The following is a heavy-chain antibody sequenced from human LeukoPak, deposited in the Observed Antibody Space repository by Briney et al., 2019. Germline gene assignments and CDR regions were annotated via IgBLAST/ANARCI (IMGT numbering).Heavy chain of an antibody. CDR3: AKAWGSRLEVVNE. V-gene: IGHV3-53*01. CDR2: IYSGGST. J-gene: IGHJ4*02. CDR1: GFTVSSNY. Sequence: GSLRLSCAASGFTVSSNYMSWVRQAPGKGLEWVSVIYSGGSTYYADSVKGRFTISRDNSKNTLYLQMNSLRAEDTAVYYCAKAWGSRLEVVNEWGQGTLVTVSS. D-gene: IGHD3-22*01.